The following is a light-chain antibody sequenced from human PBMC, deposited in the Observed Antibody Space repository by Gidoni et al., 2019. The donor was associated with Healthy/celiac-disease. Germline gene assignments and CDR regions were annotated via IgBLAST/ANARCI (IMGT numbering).Light chain of an antibody. CDR3: QQYNNWPL. J-gene: IGKJ1*01. CDR2: GAS. V-gene: IGKV3-15*01. CDR1: QIVSSN. Sequence: EKVMTQSPATLSVSPGERATLACRASQIVSSNLAWYQQKPGQAPRLLIYGASTRATGLPARLSGSGSGTEFTLTISSLQSEYFAVYYCQQYNNWPLFGQGTKVEIK.